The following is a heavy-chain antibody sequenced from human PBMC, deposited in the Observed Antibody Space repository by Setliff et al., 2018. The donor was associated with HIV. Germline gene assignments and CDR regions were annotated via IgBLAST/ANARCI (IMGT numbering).Heavy chain of an antibody. CDR1: AGSIRSSTYY. J-gene: IGHJ4*02. Sequence: SETLSLTCTVSAGSIRSSTYYWAWIRQPPGKGREWIWTIYYSGSTYYNPSLKSRATISVDTSKDQFSLKLSSVTAADTAVYYCIIAYSSGWLAPMGFDSWGQGTLVTVSS. CDR2: IYYSGST. V-gene: IGHV4-39*01. D-gene: IGHD6-19*01. CDR3: IIAYSSGWLAPMGFDS.